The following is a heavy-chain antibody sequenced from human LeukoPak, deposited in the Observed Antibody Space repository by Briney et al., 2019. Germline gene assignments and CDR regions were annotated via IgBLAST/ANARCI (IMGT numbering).Heavy chain of an antibody. CDR1: GFTFRDAW. CDR2: IKTNAQGGTT. V-gene: IGHV3-15*08. D-gene: IGHD5-12*01. Sequence: GGSLRLSCATSGFTFRDAWMTWVRQAPGKGLEWVGCIKTNAQGGTTDYADSVKGRFTISRDNSKNTLYLQMNSLRAEDTAVYYCARGFDSEWLRLPTYTDYWGQGTLVTVSS. CDR3: ARGFDSEWLRLPTYTDY. J-gene: IGHJ4*02.